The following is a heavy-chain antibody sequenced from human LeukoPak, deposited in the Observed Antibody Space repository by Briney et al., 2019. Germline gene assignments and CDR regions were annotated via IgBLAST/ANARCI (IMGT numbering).Heavy chain of an antibody. V-gene: IGHV6-1*01. CDR3: ARGFTNFDY. CDR1: GDSVSSNSAD. CDR2: TYYRSKWHN. Sequence: SQTLSLTCAISGDSVSSNSADWNWLRQSPSRGLEWLGRTYYRSKWHNELAVSVKRRITINPDTSKNQFSLELNSVTPEDTAVYFCARGFTNFDYWGQGTLVTVSS. D-gene: IGHD3-10*01. J-gene: IGHJ4*02.